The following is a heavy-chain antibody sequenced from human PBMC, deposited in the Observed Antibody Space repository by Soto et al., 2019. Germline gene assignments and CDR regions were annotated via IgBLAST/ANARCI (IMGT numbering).Heavy chain of an antibody. J-gene: IGHJ3*01. CDR1: GFTFTNYW. Sequence: GGSLRLSCAASGFTFTNYWMQWVRQAQGKGLVWVSRINSDGSSTRHADSVKGRFSISRDKAKNTLNLQMSSLRAEDTAVYYCARPQYLRDDVSDVWGRGTVVTISS. CDR2: INSDGSST. V-gene: IGHV3-74*01. CDR3: ARPQYLRDDVSDV. D-gene: IGHD2-2*01.